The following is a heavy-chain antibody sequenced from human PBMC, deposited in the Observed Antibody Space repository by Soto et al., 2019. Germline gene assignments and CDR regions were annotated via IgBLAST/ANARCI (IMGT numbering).Heavy chain of an antibody. J-gene: IGHJ5*01. D-gene: IGHD4-17*01. Sequence: EVQLVESGGGLVQPGGSLRLSCAASGFTFFAYWIHWVRQVPGKGLVWVSRINSDGSHTSYADSVRGRFTISRDNSKNTVYLQMNSLTAEDTAVYYCAKEGDYDDYAGETLFDSWGPGSLVAVSS. CDR2: INSDGSHT. CDR1: GFTFFAYW. V-gene: IGHV3-74*01. CDR3: AKEGDYDDYAGETLFDS.